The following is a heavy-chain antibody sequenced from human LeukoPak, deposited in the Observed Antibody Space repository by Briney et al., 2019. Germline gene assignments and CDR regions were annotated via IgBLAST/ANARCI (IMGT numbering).Heavy chain of an antibody. D-gene: IGHD2-21*01. J-gene: IGHJ4*02. Sequence: SETLSLTGTVSGGSIISYYWGWIGPPPGKGLEGFGYIYYSGSTNYTPALKRRVTLSVDMSKNRFPRRLSSVAAADTAVFYWAKEDPFVAARGLDFWGQGTLVTVSS. V-gene: IGHV4-59*12. CDR2: IYYSGST. CDR3: AKEDPFVAARGLDF. CDR1: GGSIISYY.